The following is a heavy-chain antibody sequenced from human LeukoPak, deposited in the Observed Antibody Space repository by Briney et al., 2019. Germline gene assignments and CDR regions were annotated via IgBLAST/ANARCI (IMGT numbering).Heavy chain of an antibody. J-gene: IGHJ4*02. Sequence: PGRSLRLSCAASGFIFSSYAMHWVRQAPGKGLEWVEVISYDGSNKYYADSVKGRFTISRDNSKNTLYLQMNSLRAEDTAVYYCARNSLTVTTGSPFDYWGQGTLVTVSS. D-gene: IGHD4-17*01. CDR3: ARNSLTVTTGSPFDY. CDR1: GFIFSSYA. V-gene: IGHV3-30-3*01. CDR2: ISYDGSNK.